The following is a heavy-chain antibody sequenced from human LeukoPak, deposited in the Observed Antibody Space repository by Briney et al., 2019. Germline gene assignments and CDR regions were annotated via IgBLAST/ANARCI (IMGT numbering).Heavy chain of an antibody. D-gene: IGHD3-3*01. CDR1: GFTFGSYG. V-gene: IGHV3-30*02. CDR3: AKITAYDFWSGSEGGVYFDY. J-gene: IGHJ4*02. Sequence: PGGSLRLSCAASGFTFGSYGMHWVRQAPGKGLEWVAFIRYDGSNKYYADSVKGRFTISRDNSKNTLYLQMNSLRAEDTAVYYCAKITAYDFWSGSEGGVYFDYWGQGTLVTVSS. CDR2: IRYDGSNK.